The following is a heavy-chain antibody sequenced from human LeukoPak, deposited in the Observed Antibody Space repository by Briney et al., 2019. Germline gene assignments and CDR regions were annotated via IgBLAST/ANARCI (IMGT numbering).Heavy chain of an antibody. V-gene: IGHV1-18*01. J-gene: IGHJ4*02. CDR2: ISAYNGNT. D-gene: IGHD5-24*01. Sequence: GASVKVSCKASGYTFTSYGISWVRQAPGQGLEWMGWISAYNGNTNYAQKLQGRVTMTTDTSTSTAYMELRSLRSDDTAVYYCARDAPLTRDGYIKSFDYWGQGTLVNVSS. CDR1: GYTFTSYG. CDR3: ARDAPLTRDGYIKSFDY.